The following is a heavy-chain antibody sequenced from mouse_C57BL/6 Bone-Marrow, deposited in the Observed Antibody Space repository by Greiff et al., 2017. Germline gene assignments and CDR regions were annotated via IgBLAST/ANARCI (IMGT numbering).Heavy chain of an antibody. Sequence: EVQVVESGGDLVKPGGSLKLSCAASGFTFSSYGMSWVRQTPDKRLEWVATISSGGSYNYSPDSVHGRFTISRDNAKNTLSLQMSSLKSEDTAMYYCARQGVYYGIDYWGQGTSVTVSA. CDR3: ARQGVYYGIDY. V-gene: IGHV5-6*01. J-gene: IGHJ4*01. CDR1: GFTFSSYG. CDR2: ISSGGSYN.